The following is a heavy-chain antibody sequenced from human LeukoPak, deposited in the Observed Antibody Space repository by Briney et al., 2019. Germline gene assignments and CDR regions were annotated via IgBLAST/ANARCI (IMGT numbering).Heavy chain of an antibody. D-gene: IGHD1-26*01. CDR1: GFTFSSYD. J-gene: IGHJ4*02. Sequence: GGSLRLSCAASGFTFSSYDMHWVRQATGKGLEWASAIGTAGDTYYPGSVKGRFTISRENAKNSLYLQMNSLRAGDTAVYYCARATGDTGYFDYWGQGTLVTVSS. CDR2: IGTAGDT. CDR3: ARATGDTGYFDY. V-gene: IGHV3-13*01.